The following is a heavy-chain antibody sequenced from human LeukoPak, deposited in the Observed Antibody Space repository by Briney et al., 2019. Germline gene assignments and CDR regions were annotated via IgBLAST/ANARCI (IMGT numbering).Heavy chain of an antibody. Sequence: NPSQTLSLTCAISGDSVSSNSAAWNWIKQSPSRGLEWLGRTYYRSKWYNDYAVSVKSRITINPDTSKNQFSLQLNSVTPEDTAVYYCARELREDGSGSYYPNNYFDYWGQGTLVTVSS. CDR3: ARELREDGSGSYYPNNYFDY. J-gene: IGHJ4*02. CDR2: TYYRSKWYN. CDR1: GDSVSSNSAA. D-gene: IGHD3-10*01. V-gene: IGHV6-1*01.